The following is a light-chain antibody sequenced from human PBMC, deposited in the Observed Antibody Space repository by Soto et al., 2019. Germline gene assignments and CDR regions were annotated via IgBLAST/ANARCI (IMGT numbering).Light chain of an antibody. CDR3: QLYSSSPPMST. V-gene: IGKV3-20*01. CDR2: GTS. Sequence: DIVLTQSPGTLSLSPGERATLSCRASQSISNRYLAWYHQKPGQAPRLLIYGTSNSATGIPDRFSGSGSGTDFTLTISRLEPEDFALYYCQLYSSSPPMSTFGQGTRLEI. J-gene: IGKJ2*01. CDR1: QSISNRY.